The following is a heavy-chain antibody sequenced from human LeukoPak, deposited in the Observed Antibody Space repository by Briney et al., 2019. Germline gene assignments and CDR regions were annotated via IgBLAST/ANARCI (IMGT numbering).Heavy chain of an antibody. Sequence: ASVKVSCKAFGYSFTSHYMHCVRQDPGQGLEWLGIINPSGSSTLYAQKFQGRVTMTRDMSTTTDYMELSSLRSEDTAVYYCARDNSVGDVAWWFDPWGQGTLVTVSS. CDR3: ARDNSVGDVAWWFDP. J-gene: IGHJ5*02. CDR2: INPSGSST. V-gene: IGHV1-46*01. D-gene: IGHD1-26*01. CDR1: GYSFTSHY.